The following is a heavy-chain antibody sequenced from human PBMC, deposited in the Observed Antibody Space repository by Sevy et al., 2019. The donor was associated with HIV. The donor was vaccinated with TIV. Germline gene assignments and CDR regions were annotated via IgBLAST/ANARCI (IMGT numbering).Heavy chain of an antibody. J-gene: IGHJ6*02. CDR1: GFTFSSYS. D-gene: IGHD3-22*01. V-gene: IGHV3-48*02. CDR2: ISSSSSTI. Sequence: GGSLRLSCAASGFTFSSYSMNWVRQAPGKGLEWVSYISSSSSTIYYADSVKGRFTISRDNAKNSLYLQMNSLRDEDTAVYYCARGAYYYDSSGYYLPQSYYYGIDVWGQGTTVTVSS. CDR3: ARGAYYYDSSGYYLPQSYYYGIDV.